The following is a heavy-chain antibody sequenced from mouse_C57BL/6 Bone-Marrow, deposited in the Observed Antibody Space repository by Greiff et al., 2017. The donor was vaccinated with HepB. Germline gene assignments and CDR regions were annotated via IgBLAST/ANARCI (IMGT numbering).Heavy chain of an antibody. V-gene: IGHV1-15*01. CDR3: TRSYGSSYAMDY. J-gene: IGHJ4*01. Sequence: LQESGAELVRPGASVTLSCKASGYTFTDYEMHWVKQTPVHGLEWIGAIDPETGGTAYNQKFKGKAILTADKSSSTAYMELRSLTSEDSAVYYCTRSYGSSYAMDYWGQGTSVTVSS. D-gene: IGHD1-1*01. CDR2: IDPETGGT. CDR1: GYTFTDYE.